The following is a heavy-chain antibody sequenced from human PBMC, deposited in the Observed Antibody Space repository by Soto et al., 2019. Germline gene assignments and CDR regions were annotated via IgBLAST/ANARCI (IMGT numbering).Heavy chain of an antibody. Sequence: EVQLLESGGGLVQPGGSLRLSCAASGFTFNTYAMNWVRQAPGKGLEWVASISGSGGTINYAASVKGRFTTSRDTSKNTQYLQMNSLSAEDTAVYYCAKGFIVVVTAIRPDDNFDVWGQGTMVTVSS. D-gene: IGHD2-21*02. CDR2: ISGSGGTI. CDR1: GFTFNTYA. J-gene: IGHJ3*01. CDR3: AKGFIVVVTAIRPDDNFDV. V-gene: IGHV3-23*01.